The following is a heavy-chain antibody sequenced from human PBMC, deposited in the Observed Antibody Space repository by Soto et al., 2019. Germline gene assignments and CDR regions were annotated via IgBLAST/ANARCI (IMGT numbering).Heavy chain of an antibody. CDR2: IYATGTT. V-gene: IGHV4-4*07. J-gene: IGHJ5*02. Sequence: PSETLSLTCTVSGASISGFYLSWIRKSAGKGLEWIGRIYATGTTDYNPSLKSRVMMSVYTSKKQFSLKVSSVTPADPAVWDCVRDGATSLRDWLDTWGQG. CDR3: VRDGATSLRDWLDT. D-gene: IGHD1-26*01. CDR1: GASISGFY.